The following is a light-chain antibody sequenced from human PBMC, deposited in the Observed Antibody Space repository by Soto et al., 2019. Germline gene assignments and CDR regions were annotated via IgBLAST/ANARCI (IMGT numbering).Light chain of an antibody. CDR3: QQYGSSSWT. CDR1: QSVRSSY. V-gene: IGKV3-20*01. CDR2: GAS. J-gene: IGKJ1*01. Sequence: EIVLTQSPGTLSLSPGERATLSCRATQSVRSSYLAWYQQKPGQAPRLLIYGASSRATGIPDRFSGSGSATDFTLTISRLEPEDFAVYYCQQYGSSSWTFGQGTKVEIQ.